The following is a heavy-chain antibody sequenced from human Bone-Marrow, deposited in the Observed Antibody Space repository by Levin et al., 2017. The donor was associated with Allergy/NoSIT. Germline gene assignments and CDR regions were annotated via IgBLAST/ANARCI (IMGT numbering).Heavy chain of an antibody. CDR3: AKDEGPFISSFALDC. J-gene: IGHJ4*02. Sequence: GESLKISCAASGFNFASYGMNWVRQAPGKGLEWVSSISGTGRHIYLADSLKGRFTISRDNAKNSLSLQMNNLRVEDTAVFYCAKDEGPFISSFALDCWGQGALVTVSS. CDR1: GFNFASYG. CDR2: ISGTGRHI. V-gene: IGHV3-21*01. D-gene: IGHD3-3*02.